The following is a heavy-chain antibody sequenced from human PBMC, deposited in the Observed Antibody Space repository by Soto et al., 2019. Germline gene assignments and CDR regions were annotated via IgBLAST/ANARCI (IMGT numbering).Heavy chain of an antibody. J-gene: IGHJ2*01. Sequence: QLQLQESGAGLVKPAQTLSLTCAVSGGSISSGGYSWSWLRQPPGKGLEWMGYIYHSGSTYYNPCLKSRVTISVDRSKHQFSLKLSSVTAADTAVYYCARVPGLWGRGTLVTVSS. CDR3: ARVPGL. V-gene: IGHV4-30-2*01. CDR1: GGSISSGGYS. CDR2: IYHSGST.